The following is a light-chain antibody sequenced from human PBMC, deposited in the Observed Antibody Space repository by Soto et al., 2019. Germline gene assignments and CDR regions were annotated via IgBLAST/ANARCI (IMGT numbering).Light chain of an antibody. CDR2: GTS. V-gene: IGKV3-20*01. CDR3: QPYGSSPPVT. Sequence: EIVLTQSPGTLSLSPGERATLSCRASQSVSSSYLAWYQQKPGQAPRLLIYGTSGRATGIPDRFSGSGSGRTFPLTISSREAEDFAVYYCQPYGSSPPVTFGQGTRLEIK. CDR1: QSVSSSY. J-gene: IGKJ5*01.